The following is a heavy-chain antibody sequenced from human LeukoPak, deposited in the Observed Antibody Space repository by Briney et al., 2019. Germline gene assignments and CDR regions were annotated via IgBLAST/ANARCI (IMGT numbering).Heavy chain of an antibody. Sequence: GGSLKLSCAASGFTFSNYAMDWVRQPPGKGLEWVSRISGSVGITFYADSVKGRFTISRDNSKNTLYMQMNSLRAEDTAVYYCAKVTSESDAFDIWGQGTMVTVSS. CDR1: GFTFSNYA. CDR2: ISGSVGIT. J-gene: IGHJ3*02. V-gene: IGHV3-23*01. CDR3: AKVTSESDAFDI.